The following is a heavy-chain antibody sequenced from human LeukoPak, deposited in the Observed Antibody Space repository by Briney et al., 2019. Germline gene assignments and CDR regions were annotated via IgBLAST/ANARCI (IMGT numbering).Heavy chain of an antibody. Sequence: ASVKVSCKTSGYTFINYFIHWVRQAPGQGLEWMGVINPRSGCTTYAQKFQGRVTMTRDTSTSTVYVELSSLRSEDTVVYYCAREGDGYKNFDYWGQGTLVTVSS. CDR1: GYTFINYF. CDR2: INPRSGCT. V-gene: IGHV1-46*01. CDR3: AREGDGYKNFDY. D-gene: IGHD5-24*01. J-gene: IGHJ4*02.